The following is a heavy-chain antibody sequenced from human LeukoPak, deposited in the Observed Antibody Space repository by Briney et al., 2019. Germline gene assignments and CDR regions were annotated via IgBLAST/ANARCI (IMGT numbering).Heavy chain of an antibody. CDR1: GLTVNINY. Sequence: GGSLRLSCSASGLTVNINYMSCVPQAPGKGLEWVSVIYSGRSTYYADSVKGRFTISRDNSKNTLYLQMNSLRAEDTAVYYCAKEDDFWSSPPDYWGQGTLVTVSS. D-gene: IGHD3-3*01. CDR3: AKEDDFWSSPPDY. CDR2: IYSGRST. J-gene: IGHJ4*02. V-gene: IGHV3-53*01.